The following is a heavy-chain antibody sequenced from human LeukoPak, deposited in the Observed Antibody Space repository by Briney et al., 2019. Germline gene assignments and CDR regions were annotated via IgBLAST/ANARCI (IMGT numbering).Heavy chain of an antibody. CDR2: IIPIFGTA. CDR1: GYTLTELS. V-gene: IGHV1-69*05. Sequence: SVKVSCKVSGYTLTELSMHWVRQAPGQGLEWMGGIIPIFGTANYAQKFQGRVTITTDESTSTAYMELSSLRSEDTAVYYCARDRGNSNYYYYMDVWGKGTTVTVSS. J-gene: IGHJ6*03. CDR3: ARDRGNSNYYYYMDV. D-gene: IGHD4-23*01.